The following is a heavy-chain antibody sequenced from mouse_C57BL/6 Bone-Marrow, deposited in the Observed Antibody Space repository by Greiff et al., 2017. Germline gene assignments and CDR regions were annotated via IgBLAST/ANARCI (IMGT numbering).Heavy chain of an antibody. D-gene: IGHD4-1*01. CDR2: ISSGGDYT. CDR3: TRGTGGVAY. V-gene: IGHV5S21*01. Sequence: EVKVEESGEGLVKPGGSLKLSCAASGFTFSSYAMSWVRQTPEKRLEWVAYISSGGDYTYYADTVKGRFTISRDNARNTLYLQLSSLKSEDTAMYYGTRGTGGVAYWGQGTLVTVSA. J-gene: IGHJ3*01. CDR1: GFTFSSYA.